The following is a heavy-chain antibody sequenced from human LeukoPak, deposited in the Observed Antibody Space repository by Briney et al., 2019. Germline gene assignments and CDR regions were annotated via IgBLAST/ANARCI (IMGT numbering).Heavy chain of an antibody. D-gene: IGHD6-25*01. CDR2: ISYDDIKI. CDR3: ARRLVAAEYFQH. V-gene: IGHV3-30*03. Sequence: AVISYDDIKIYYAYSVKGRFTISRDLSTNTLYLQMNSLTTEDTAMYFCARRLVAAEYFQHWGQGTLVTVSS. J-gene: IGHJ1*01.